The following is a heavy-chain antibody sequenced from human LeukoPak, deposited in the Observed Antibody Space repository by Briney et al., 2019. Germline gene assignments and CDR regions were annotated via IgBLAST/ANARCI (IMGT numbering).Heavy chain of an antibody. J-gene: IGHJ5*02. CDR2: IIPIFGTA. D-gene: IGHD6-13*01. Sequence: AASVKVSCKASGGTFSSYAISWVRQAPGQGLEWMGGIIPIFGTANYAQKFQGRVTITADESTSTAYMELSSLRSEDTAVYYCARAHGIAVAGSWFDPWGQGTLVTVSS. CDR3: ARAHGIAVAGSWFDP. CDR1: GGTFSSYA. V-gene: IGHV1-69*13.